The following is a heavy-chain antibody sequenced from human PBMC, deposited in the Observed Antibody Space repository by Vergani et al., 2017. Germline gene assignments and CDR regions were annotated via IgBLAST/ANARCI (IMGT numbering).Heavy chain of an antibody. CDR1: GYIFKNYY. CDR2: LNPTTGHT. CDR3: ARSIAYCAGATCRAYYSDH. V-gene: IGHV1-46*02. J-gene: IGHJ5*02. D-gene: IGHD2-21*01. Sequence: VQLVQSGAEVRKPGASVTVSCTASGYIFKNYYIHWLRQAPGQAFEWMGILNPTTGHTTPAQKFMGRVDMTRDPSTDTSTRTVQMTLSSLRSEDTAVYYCARSIAYCAGATCRAYYSDHWGQGTRVTVSS.